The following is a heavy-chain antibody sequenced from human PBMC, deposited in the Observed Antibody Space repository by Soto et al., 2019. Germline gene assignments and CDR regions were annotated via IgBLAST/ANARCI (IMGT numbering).Heavy chain of an antibody. V-gene: IGHV3-30*18. CDR2: ISYDGSNK. CDR1: GFTFSSYG. J-gene: IGHJ4*02. D-gene: IGHD4-17*01. CDR3: AKDLTTLPEYDYGDFIFDY. Sequence: GGSLRLSCAASGFTFSSYGMHWVRQAPGKGLEWVAVISYDGSNKYYADSVKGRFTISRDNSKNTLYLQMNSLRAEDTAVYYCAKDLTTLPEYDYGDFIFDYWGQGTLVTVSA.